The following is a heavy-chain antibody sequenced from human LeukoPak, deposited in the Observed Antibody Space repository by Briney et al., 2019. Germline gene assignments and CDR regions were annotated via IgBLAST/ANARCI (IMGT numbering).Heavy chain of an antibody. J-gene: IGHJ5*02. CDR2: IYYSGST. D-gene: IGHD6-13*01. V-gene: IGHV4-61*01. CDR1: GGSISSSSYY. CDR3: ARDYSSSWYNWFDP. Sequence: SETLSLTCTVSGGSISSSSYYWSWIRQPPGKGLEWIGYIYYSGSTNYNPSLKSRVTISVDTSKNQFSLKLSSVTAADTAVYYCARDYSSSWYNWFDPWGQGTLVTVSS.